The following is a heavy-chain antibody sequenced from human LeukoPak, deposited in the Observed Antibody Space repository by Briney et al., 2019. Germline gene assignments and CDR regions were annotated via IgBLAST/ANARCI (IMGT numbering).Heavy chain of an antibody. CDR2: IIPILGIA. Sequence: SVKVSCKASGGTFSSYAISWVRQAPGQGLEWMGRIIPILGIANYVQKFQGRVAITADKSTSTAYMELSSLRSEDTAVYYCAITTGTTSRFDYWGQGTLVTVSS. CDR3: AITTGTTSRFDY. D-gene: IGHD1-1*01. V-gene: IGHV1-69*04. J-gene: IGHJ4*02. CDR1: GGTFSSYA.